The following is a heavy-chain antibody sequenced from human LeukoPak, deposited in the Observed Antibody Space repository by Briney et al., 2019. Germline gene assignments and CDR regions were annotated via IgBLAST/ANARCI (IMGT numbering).Heavy chain of an antibody. V-gene: IGHV3-13*04. CDR3: ARASGWGMDV. CDR1: GFTFSSYD. D-gene: IGHD3-10*01. CDR2: INSAGDT. J-gene: IGHJ6*02. Sequence: GGSLRLSCAASGFTFSSYDMHWVRQATGKGLEWVSAINSAGDTYYPGSVKGRFSISGENAKNSLYLQMNSRRAGDTAVYFCARASGWGMDVRGQGTTVIVSS.